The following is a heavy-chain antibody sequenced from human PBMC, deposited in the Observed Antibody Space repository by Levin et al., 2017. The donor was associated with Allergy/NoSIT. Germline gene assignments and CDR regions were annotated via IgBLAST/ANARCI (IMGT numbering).Heavy chain of an antibody. CDR3: AKDRRYCSSTSCYGPYYYYYYYMDV. J-gene: IGHJ6*03. V-gene: IGHV3-30*18. CDR1: GFTFSSYG. D-gene: IGHD2-2*01. Sequence: GGSLRLSCAASGFTFSSYGMHWVRQAPGKGLEWVAVISYDGSNKYYADSVKGRFTISRDNSKNTLYLQMNSLRAEDTAVYYCAKDRRYCSSTSCYGPYYYYYYYMDVWGKGTTVTVSS. CDR2: ISYDGSNK.